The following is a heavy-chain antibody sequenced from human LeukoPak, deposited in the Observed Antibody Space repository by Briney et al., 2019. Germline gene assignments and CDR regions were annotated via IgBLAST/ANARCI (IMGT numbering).Heavy chain of an antibody. Sequence: SETLSLTCTVSGGSISSYYWSWIRQPPGKGLEGIGYIYYSGSTNYNPSLKSRVTISVDTSKNQFSLKLSSVTAADTAVYYCARGDFDPIYPYFDYWGQGTLVTVSS. V-gene: IGHV4-59*01. CDR1: GGSISSYY. J-gene: IGHJ4*02. CDR2: IYYSGST. D-gene: IGHD3-9*01. CDR3: ARGDFDPIYPYFDY.